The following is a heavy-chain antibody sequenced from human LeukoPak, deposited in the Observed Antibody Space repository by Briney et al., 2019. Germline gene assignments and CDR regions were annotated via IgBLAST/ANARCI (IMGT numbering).Heavy chain of an antibody. CDR1: GFTFNNYP. J-gene: IGHJ3*02. CDR3: ARDNSHSNIYSTRGNAFDI. D-gene: IGHD2-15*01. Sequence: GSLRLSCAASGFTFNNYPMHWVRQAPGKGLEWVAVISSDGSNKYYADSVKGRFTISRDNSKNTLYLQMSSLRIEDTAVYYCARDNSHSNIYSTRGNAFDIWGRGTMVSVSS. V-gene: IGHV3-30-3*01. CDR2: ISSDGSNK.